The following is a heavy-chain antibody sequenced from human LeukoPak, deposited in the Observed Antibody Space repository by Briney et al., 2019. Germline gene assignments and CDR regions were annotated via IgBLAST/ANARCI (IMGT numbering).Heavy chain of an antibody. CDR1: GFTFSSYW. CDR2: IKQDGSEK. D-gene: IGHD6-19*01. Sequence: GGSLRLSCAASGFTFSSYWMSWVRQAPGKGLEWVANIKQDGSEKYYVDSVKGRFTISRDNAKNSLYLQMNSLRDEDTAVYYCARPRGRSGRDNWFDPWGQGTLVTVSS. J-gene: IGHJ5*02. CDR3: ARPRGRSGRDNWFDP. V-gene: IGHV3-7*01.